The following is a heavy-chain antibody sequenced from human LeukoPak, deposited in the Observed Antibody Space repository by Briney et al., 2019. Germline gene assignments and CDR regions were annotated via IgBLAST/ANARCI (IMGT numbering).Heavy chain of an antibody. D-gene: IGHD3-10*01. CDR2: ISNSGGNT. Sequence: GGSLRLSCAASGFTFSSYVLNWVRQAPGKGLEWVSAISNSGGNTYYADSVKGRFTISRDNSKNTLYLQMNSLRAEDTAVYYCAKEVGSSKRGTDCWGQGTLVTVSS. CDR3: AKEVGSSKRGTDC. V-gene: IGHV3-23*01. J-gene: IGHJ4*02. CDR1: GFTFSSYV.